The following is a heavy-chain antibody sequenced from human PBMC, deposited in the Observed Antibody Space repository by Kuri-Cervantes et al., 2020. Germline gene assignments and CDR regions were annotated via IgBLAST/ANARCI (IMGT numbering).Heavy chain of an antibody. CDR2: ISYDAYHK. CDR3: ARDSEAVAGTGAFDY. CDR1: GFTFSSFA. J-gene: IGHJ4*02. D-gene: IGHD6-19*01. Sequence: GESLKISCAASGFTFSSFAMHWVRQAPGKGLEWVAVISYDAYHKYYADSVKGRFTISRDNSKNTLSLQMNSLRAEDTAVYYCARDSEAVAGTGAFDYWGRGTLVTVSS. V-gene: IGHV3-30-3*01.